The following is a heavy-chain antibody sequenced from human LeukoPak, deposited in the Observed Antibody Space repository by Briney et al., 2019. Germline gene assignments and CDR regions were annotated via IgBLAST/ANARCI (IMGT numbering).Heavy chain of an antibody. D-gene: IGHD1-1*01. V-gene: IGHV3-23*05. Sequence: GGSLRLPCAASGFTFSSSDMSWVRQAPGSGLEWVSSIRHSDSNTYYADSVMGRFTISRDNSKNTLYLQMNSLSAEDTAVYYCAKRGNPTVGHHYLDVWGKGTTVSVSS. J-gene: IGHJ6*03. CDR3: AKRGNPTVGHHYLDV. CDR2: IRHSDSNT. CDR1: GFTFSSSD.